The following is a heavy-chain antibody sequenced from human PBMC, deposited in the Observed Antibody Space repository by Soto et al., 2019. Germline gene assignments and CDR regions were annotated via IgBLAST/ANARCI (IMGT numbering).Heavy chain of an antibody. D-gene: IGHD2-2*01. CDR1: GGSISSGGYS. CDR3: ARDVGSSHGPGHPHYFDY. V-gene: IGHV4-30-2*05. J-gene: IGHJ4*02. Sequence: SETLSLTCAVSGGSISSGGYSWSWIRQPPGKGLEWIGYMYHNGNTYYNPSLKSRATISLDTSKNQFFLNLNSVTAADTAVYYCARDVGSSHGPGHPHYFDYWGQGTLVTVSS. CDR2: MYHNGNT.